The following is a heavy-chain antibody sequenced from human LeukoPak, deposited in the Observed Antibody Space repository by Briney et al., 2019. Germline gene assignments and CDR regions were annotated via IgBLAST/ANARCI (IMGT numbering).Heavy chain of an antibody. Sequence: GGSLRLSCAASGLTVRSNYMSWVRQAPGKGLEWVSVIYSDGSTYYEDSVKGRFTISRDNSKNTLYLQMNSLRVEDTAVYYCARDGQWLDWGQGTLVTVSS. CDR1: GLTVRSNY. J-gene: IGHJ4*02. CDR3: ARDGQWLD. D-gene: IGHD6-19*01. CDR2: IYSDGST. V-gene: IGHV3-53*01.